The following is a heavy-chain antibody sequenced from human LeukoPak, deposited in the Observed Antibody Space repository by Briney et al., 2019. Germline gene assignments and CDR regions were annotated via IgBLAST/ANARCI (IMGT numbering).Heavy chain of an antibody. D-gene: IGHD2-8*01. V-gene: IGHV3-30*18. J-gene: IGHJ4*02. CDR2: ISYDGSNK. CDR3: AKGLTNGVPE. CDR1: GFTFSSYG. Sequence: GRSLRLSCAASGFTFSSYGMHWVRQAPGKGLEWVAVISYDGSNKYYADSLKGRFTISRDNSKNTLYLQMNSLRAEDTAVYYCAKGLTNGVPEWGQGTLVTVSS.